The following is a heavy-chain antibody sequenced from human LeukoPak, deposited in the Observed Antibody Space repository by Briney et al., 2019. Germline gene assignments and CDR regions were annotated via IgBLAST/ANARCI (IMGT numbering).Heavy chain of an antibody. CDR2: IYYSGST. CDR1: GFTFSSYA. Sequence: GSLRLSCAASGFTFSSYAMSWIRQPPGKGLEWIGYIYYSGSTNYNPSLKSRVTISVDTSKNQFSLKLTSVTAADTAVYYCARRDSSGYYGYWGQGTLVTVSS. D-gene: IGHD3-22*01. CDR3: ARRDSSGYYGY. V-gene: IGHV4-59*08. J-gene: IGHJ4*02.